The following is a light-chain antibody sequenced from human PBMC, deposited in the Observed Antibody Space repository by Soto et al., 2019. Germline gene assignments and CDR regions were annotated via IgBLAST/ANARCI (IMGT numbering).Light chain of an antibody. Sequence: SPSTLSVSPGERATLSCRASQSVSSDLAWYQQKPGQAPRLLIYGASTRAIGIPARFSGSGSGTESTLTISSLQSEDFAVYYCQQYNNWPPTFGQGTRLEIK. CDR3: QQYNNWPPT. CDR2: GAS. CDR1: QSVSSD. V-gene: IGKV3-15*01. J-gene: IGKJ5*01.